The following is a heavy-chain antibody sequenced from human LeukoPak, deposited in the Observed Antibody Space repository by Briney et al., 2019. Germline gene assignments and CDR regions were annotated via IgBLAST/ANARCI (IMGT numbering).Heavy chain of an antibody. J-gene: IGHJ3*02. D-gene: IGHD5-18*01. V-gene: IGHV3-53*01. CDR3: ARSRIQLWLRASDDAFDI. CDR2: IYSGGST. CDR1: GFTVSSNY. Sequence: GGSLRLSCAAFGFTVSSNYMSWVRQAPGKGLEWVSVIYSGGSTYYADSVKGRFTISRDNSKNTLYLQMNSLRAEDTAVYYCARSRIQLWLRASDDAFDIWGQGTMVTVSS.